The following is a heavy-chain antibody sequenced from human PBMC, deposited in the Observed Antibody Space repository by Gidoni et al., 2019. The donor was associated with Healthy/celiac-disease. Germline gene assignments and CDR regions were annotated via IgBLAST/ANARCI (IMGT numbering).Heavy chain of an antibody. V-gene: IGHV4-59*13. D-gene: IGHD5-12*01. J-gene: IGHJ4*02. Sequence: GGGLEWIGYIYYSGSTNYNPSLKSRVTISVDTSKNQFSLKLSSVTAADTAVYYCARGENVGDGYTPDYWGQGTLVTVSS. CDR3: ARGENVGDGYTPDY. CDR2: IYYSGST.